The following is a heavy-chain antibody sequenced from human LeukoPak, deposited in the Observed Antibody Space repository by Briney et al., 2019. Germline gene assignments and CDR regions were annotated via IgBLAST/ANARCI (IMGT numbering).Heavy chain of an antibody. V-gene: IGHV3-30-3*01. CDR3: ASLSHYGSGSYYTPLGYYGMDV. CDR1: GFTFSSYA. Sequence: GGSLRLSCAASGFTFSSYAMHWVRQAPGKGLEWVAVISYDGSNKYYADSVKGRFTISRDNSKNTLYLQMNSLRAEDTAVYYCASLSHYGSGSYYTPLGYYGMDVWGQGTTVIVSS. D-gene: IGHD3-10*01. CDR2: ISYDGSNK. J-gene: IGHJ6*02.